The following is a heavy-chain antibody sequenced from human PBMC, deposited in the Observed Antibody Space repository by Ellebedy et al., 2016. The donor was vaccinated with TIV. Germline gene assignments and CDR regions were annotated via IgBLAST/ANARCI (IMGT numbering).Heavy chain of an antibody. D-gene: IGHD6-19*01. CDR2: IIPILGIA. V-gene: IGHV1-69*04. Sequence: AASVKVSCKASGGTFSSYAINWVRQAPGQGLEWMGRIIPILGIANYAQKFQDRVTIIADKSTSTAFMELSSLRSEDTAVYYCARGSSGWMAIDYWGQGTLVTVSS. CDR1: GGTFSSYA. J-gene: IGHJ4*02. CDR3: ARGSSGWMAIDY.